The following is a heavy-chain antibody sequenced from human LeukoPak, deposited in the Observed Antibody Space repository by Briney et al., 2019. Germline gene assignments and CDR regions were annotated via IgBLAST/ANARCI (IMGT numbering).Heavy chain of an antibody. V-gene: IGHV3-30*04. CDR1: GFTFRNYA. CDR3: VRPYTSSWYLFDY. CDR2: TSSDGSNE. D-gene: IGHD6-13*01. J-gene: IGHJ4*02. Sequence: PRRSLRLSCAASGFTFRNYAMHWVRQAPGKGLEWVAVTSSDGSNEYYADSVRGRFSISRDNSKNTVYLQMNSLRAEDTALYYCVRPYTSSWYLFDYWGQGTLVTVSS.